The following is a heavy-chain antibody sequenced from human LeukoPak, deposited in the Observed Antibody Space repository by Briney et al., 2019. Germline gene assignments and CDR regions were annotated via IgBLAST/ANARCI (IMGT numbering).Heavy chain of an antibody. CDR1: GFTFDTYG. J-gene: IGHJ4*02. CDR2: ITPSVDTT. CDR3: VREESGGYFDY. V-gene: IGHV1-46*02. D-gene: IGHD2-8*02. Sequence: PGGSLRLSCAASGFTFDTYGMHWVRQAPGQGLEWVGRITPSVDTTNYAQKFRDRVTMTRDTSTSTVYMELSSLRSEDTAVYHCVREESGGYFDYWGQGTLVTVSS.